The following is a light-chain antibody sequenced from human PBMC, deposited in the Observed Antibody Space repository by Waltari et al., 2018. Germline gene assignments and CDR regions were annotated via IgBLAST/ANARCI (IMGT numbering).Light chain of an antibody. CDR1: SSDVGRIHQ. CDR3: CSYAGRYVV. CDR2: DAT. Sequence: QSALPQPPSVSGSPGQSVTISCPGTSSDVGRIHQFPWYQHYPGKAPRLILFDATERASGVPARFSGSKSGNTASLTISGLQTEDEADYYCCSYAGRYVVFGGGTKVTVL. V-gene: IGLV2-11*01. J-gene: IGLJ2*01.